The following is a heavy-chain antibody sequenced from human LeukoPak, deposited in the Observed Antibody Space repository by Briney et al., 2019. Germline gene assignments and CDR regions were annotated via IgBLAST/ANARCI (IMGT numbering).Heavy chain of an antibody. Sequence: GGSLRLSCAASGFTFSSYAMSWVRQAPGKGLEWVSAISGSGGSTYYADSVKGRFTISRDTSRNTLYLQMNSLRAEDTAVYYCAKDGSSEPLDYWGQGTLVTVSS. CDR3: AKDGSSEPLDY. CDR2: ISGSGGST. CDR1: GFTFSSYA. J-gene: IGHJ4*02. D-gene: IGHD2-2*01. V-gene: IGHV3-23*01.